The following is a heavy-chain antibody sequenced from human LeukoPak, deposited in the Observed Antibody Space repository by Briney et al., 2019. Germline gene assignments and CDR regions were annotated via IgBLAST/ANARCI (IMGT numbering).Heavy chain of an antibody. V-gene: IGHV3-21*01. Sequence: GGSLRLSCAASGFTFSSYSMNWVRQAPGKGLEWVSSISSSSSYIYYADSVKGRFTISRDNAKNSLYLQMNSLRAEDTAVYYCARDLPAMVRGVIEDAFNIWGQGTMVTVSS. CDR2: ISSSSSYI. D-gene: IGHD3-10*01. J-gene: IGHJ3*02. CDR1: GFTFSSYS. CDR3: ARDLPAMVRGVIEDAFNI.